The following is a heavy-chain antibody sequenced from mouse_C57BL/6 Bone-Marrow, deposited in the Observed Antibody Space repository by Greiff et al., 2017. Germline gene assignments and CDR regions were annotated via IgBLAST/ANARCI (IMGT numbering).Heavy chain of an antibody. J-gene: IGHJ2*01. CDR3: ARFITRYYFDH. CDR2: IDPSDSYT. CDR1: GYTFTSYW. Sequence: QVQLQQPGAELVRPGTSVQLSCKASGYTFTSYWMHWVKQRPGQGLEWIGVIDPSDSYTNYNQKFKGKATLTVDTSSSTAYMQLSSLTSEDSAVYYCARFITRYYFDHCGEGTTLTVSS. D-gene: IGHD1-1*01. V-gene: IGHV1-59*01.